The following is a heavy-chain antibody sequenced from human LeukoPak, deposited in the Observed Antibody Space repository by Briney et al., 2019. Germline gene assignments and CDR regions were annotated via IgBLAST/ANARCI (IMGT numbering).Heavy chain of an antibody. CDR1: GGSISSYY. D-gene: IGHD3-10*01. V-gene: IGHV4-59*01. CDR3: ARIWFGLRRLYYFDY. CDR2: IYYSGST. Sequence: SETLSLTCTVSGGSISSYYWSWIRQPPGKGLEWIGYIYYSGSTNYNPSLKSRVTISVDTSKNQVSLKLSSVTAADTAVYFCARIWFGLRRLYYFDYWGQGTLVTVSS. J-gene: IGHJ4*02.